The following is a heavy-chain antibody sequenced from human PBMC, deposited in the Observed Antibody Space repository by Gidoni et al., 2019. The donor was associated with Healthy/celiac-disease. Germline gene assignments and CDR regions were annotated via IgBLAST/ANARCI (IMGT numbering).Heavy chain of an antibody. V-gene: IGHV4-34*01. CDR3: AREGSRQLGRSWFDP. Sequence: QVHLQQWGSALWMPSETLSLTCAVYGGSYSGYYWSWIRQTPGKWLEWIGEINHSGSTNYNQYLKRRVTISVDTSKNQFSLKLSSVTAADTAVYYCAREGSRQLGRSWFDPWGQGTLVTVSS. J-gene: IGHJ5*02. CDR1: GGSYSGYY. D-gene: IGHD3-10*01. CDR2: INHSGST.